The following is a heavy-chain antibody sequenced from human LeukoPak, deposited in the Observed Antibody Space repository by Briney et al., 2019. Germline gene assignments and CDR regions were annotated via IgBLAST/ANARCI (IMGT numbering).Heavy chain of an antibody. J-gene: IGHJ4*02. Sequence: SKPLSLTCTVPGDSIVSYYWSWIRQPPGKGLEWIGYIYTSGGTNYIPSLKGRVTISIDTSKNQFSLKLSSVTAADSAVYYCARLTRLSTSPDRYYLDYWGQGTLDTVSS. D-gene: IGHD6-6*01. CDR3: ARLTRLSTSPDRYYLDY. V-gene: IGHV4-4*09. CDR2: IYTSGGT. CDR1: GDSIVSYY.